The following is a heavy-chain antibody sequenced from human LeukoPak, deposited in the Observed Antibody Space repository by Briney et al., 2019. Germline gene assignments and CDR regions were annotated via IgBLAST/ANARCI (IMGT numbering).Heavy chain of an antibody. V-gene: IGHV4-61*08. D-gene: IGHD5-24*01. CDR3: ARALFGYNVLFDY. Sequence: SETLSLTCAVSGGSISSGGYYWSWIRQPPGKGLEWIGYIYYSGSTNYNPSLKSRVTISVDTSKNQFSLKLSPVTAADTAVYYCARALFGYNVLFDYWGQGTLVTVSS. CDR2: IYYSGST. CDR1: GGSISSGGYY. J-gene: IGHJ4*02.